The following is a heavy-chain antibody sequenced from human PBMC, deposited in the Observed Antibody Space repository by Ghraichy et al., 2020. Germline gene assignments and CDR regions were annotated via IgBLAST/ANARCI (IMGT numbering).Heavy chain of an antibody. CDR3: ERAGGQLEYYYYYGMDV. CDR1: GGSISSYY. J-gene: IGHJ6*02. Sequence: SETLSLTCTVSGGSISSYYWSWIRQPPGKGLEWIGYIYYSGSTNYNPSLKSRVTISVDRSKNQFSLKLSSVTAADTAVYYGERAGGQLEYYYYYGMDVWGQGTTVTVSS. V-gene: IGHV4-59*01. CDR2: IYYSGST. D-gene: IGHD2-2*01.